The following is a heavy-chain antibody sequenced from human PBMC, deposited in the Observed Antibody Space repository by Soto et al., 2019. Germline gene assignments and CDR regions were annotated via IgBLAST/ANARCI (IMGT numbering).Heavy chain of an antibody. J-gene: IGHJ6*02. CDR2: IIPILGTA. Sequence: QVQLVQSGAEVKKPGSSVKVSCKAPGGTFGTYGISWVRQAPGQGLECMGRIIPILGTANYAQMFQGRVTISAEESTSTVYMELSSQRSEDTAVYYCARDDSNYPGRYGMDVWGQGTTVTVSS. V-gene: IGHV1-69*11. CDR3: ARDDSNYPGRYGMDV. CDR1: GGTFGTYG. D-gene: IGHD4-4*01.